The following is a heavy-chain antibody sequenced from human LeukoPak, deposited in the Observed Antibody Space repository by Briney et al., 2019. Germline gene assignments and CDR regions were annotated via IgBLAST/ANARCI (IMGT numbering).Heavy chain of an antibody. Sequence: SETLSLACTVSGGSISSYYWSWIRQPAGKGLEWIGRIYTSGSTNYNPSLKSRVTMSVDTSKNQFSLKLSSVTAADTAVYYCARGGIAAAPFDYWGQGTLVTVSS. CDR3: ARGGIAAAPFDY. J-gene: IGHJ4*02. CDR2: IYTSGST. D-gene: IGHD6-13*01. CDR1: GGSISSYY. V-gene: IGHV4-4*07.